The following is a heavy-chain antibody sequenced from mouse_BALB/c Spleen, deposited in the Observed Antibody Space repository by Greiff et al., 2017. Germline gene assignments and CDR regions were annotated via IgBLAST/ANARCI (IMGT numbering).Heavy chain of an antibody. CDR3: PYGNYGGGY. V-gene: IGHV14-3*02. CDR1: GFDIKDTY. CDR2: IDPANGNT. D-gene: IGHD2-1*01. Sequence: VQLQQSGAELVKPGASVKLSCTASGFDIKDTYMHWVKQRPEQGLEWIGRIDPANGNTKYDPKFQGKATITADTSSNTAYLQLSRLTSEDTAVYYCPYGNYGGGYWGQGTTLTVSS. J-gene: IGHJ2*01.